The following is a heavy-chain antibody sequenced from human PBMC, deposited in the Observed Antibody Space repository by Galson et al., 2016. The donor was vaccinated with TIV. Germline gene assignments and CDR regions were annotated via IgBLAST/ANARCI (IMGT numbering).Heavy chain of an antibody. CDR1: GGSINSDLYY. V-gene: IGHV4-39*02. CDR3: ARDSWTSGYNSAWEAFDF. D-gene: IGHD6-19*01. Sequence: ETLSLTCTVSGGSINSDLYYWAWIRQPPGKGLEWIATIYYTGSTYYNPSLKSRVSISMDTPKNQFSLKLSSATAADTAVYYCARDSWTSGYNSAWEAFDFWGQGTMVTVSS. J-gene: IGHJ3*01. CDR2: IYYTGST.